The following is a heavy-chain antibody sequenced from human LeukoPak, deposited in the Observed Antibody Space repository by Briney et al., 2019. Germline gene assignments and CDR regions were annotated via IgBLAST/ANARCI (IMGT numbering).Heavy chain of an antibody. V-gene: IGHV3-30*02. Sequence: GGSLRLSCAASGFTFSSYGMHWVRQAPGKGLEWVAFIRYDGSNKYYADSVKGRFTISRDNAKNTLYLQMNSLRAEDTAVYYCARVKGGYYRYYYYYGMDVWGQGTTVTVSS. CDR2: IRYDGSNK. CDR3: ARVKGGYYRYYYYYGMDV. J-gene: IGHJ6*02. CDR1: GFTFSSYG. D-gene: IGHD3-22*01.